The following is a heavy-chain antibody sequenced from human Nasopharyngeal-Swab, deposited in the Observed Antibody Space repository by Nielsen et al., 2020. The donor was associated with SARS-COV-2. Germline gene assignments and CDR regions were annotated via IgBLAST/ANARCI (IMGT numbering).Heavy chain of an antibody. CDR2: ISSSSSTI. V-gene: IGHV3-48*01. CDR1: GFTFSIYS. D-gene: IGHD1-26*01. J-gene: IGHJ4*02. CDR3: GRDGSNKWGIKTDY. Sequence: GGSLRLSCAASGFTFSIYSMNWVRQAPGKGLEWVAYISSSSSTIYYADSVKGRFTISRDNAKNSLHLQMNSLRAEDTAVYYCGRDGSNKWGIKTDYWGQGTLVTVSS.